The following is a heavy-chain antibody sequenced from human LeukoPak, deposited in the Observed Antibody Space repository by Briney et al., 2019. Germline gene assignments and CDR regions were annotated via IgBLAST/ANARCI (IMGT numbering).Heavy chain of an antibody. V-gene: IGHV1-2*02. J-gene: IGHJ5*02. CDR1: GYTFTGYY. D-gene: IGHD3-10*01. Sequence: ASVKVSCKASGYTFTGYYMHWVRQAPGQGREWMGWINPNSGGTNYAQKFQGRVTMTRDTSISTAYMELSRLRSDDTAVYYCARDNTMEHWFEPRGEGSLVSVSS. CDR3: ARDNTMEHWFEP. CDR2: INPNSGGT.